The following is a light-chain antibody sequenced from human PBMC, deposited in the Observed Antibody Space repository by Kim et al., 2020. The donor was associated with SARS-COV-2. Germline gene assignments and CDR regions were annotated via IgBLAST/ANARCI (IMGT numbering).Light chain of an antibody. V-gene: IGKV3-15*01. J-gene: IGKJ4*01. CDR2: DAS. Sequence: VSPGERDTHPCRASQSANSNLAWYQQKPGQAPRLLIYDASTRATDIPDRFSGSGSGIDFTLTISCLQSEDFAVYYCQQYDKWPLTFGGGTKVDIK. CDR3: QQYDKWPLT. CDR1: QSANSN.